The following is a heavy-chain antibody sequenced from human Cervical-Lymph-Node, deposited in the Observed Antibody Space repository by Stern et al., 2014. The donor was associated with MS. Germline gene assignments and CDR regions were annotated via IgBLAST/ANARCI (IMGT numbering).Heavy chain of an antibody. J-gene: IGHJ4*02. CDR2: IYPGDSET. V-gene: IGHV5-51*03. CDR1: GYRFTNNW. D-gene: IGHD1-1*01. Sequence: EVQLVESGAEVKKPGESLRISCEVSGYRFTNNWIGWVRQVPGKGLEWMGIIYPGDSETRYSPSFQGQVTILVDKSNTPTYLQWSSLKASDTAIYYCARRGHGYMGIDYWGQGTLVTVSS. CDR3: ARRGHGYMGIDY.